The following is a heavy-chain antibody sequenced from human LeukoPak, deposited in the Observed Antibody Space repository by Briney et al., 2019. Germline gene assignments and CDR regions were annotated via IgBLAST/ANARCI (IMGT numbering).Heavy chain of an antibody. CDR1: GGSISSGGYF. CDR2: IHHSGST. J-gene: IGHJ3*02. Sequence: PSQTLSLTCTVSGGSISSGGYFWSWIRQPPGKGLEWIGYIHHSGSTSYNPSLKSRVTMSVDTSKNQFSLKLSSVTAADTAVYYCARAGVVPWAFDIWGQGTMVTVSS. CDR3: ARAGVVPWAFDI. D-gene: IGHD2-21*01. V-gene: IGHV4-30-2*01.